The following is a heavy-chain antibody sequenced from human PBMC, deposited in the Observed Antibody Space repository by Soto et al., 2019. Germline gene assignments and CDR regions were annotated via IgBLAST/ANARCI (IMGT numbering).Heavy chain of an antibody. CDR2: IIPIFGTA. V-gene: IGHV1-69*13. CDR1: GGTFSSYA. D-gene: IGHD6-13*01. CDR3: ARDQTAAAGWFDP. Sequence: ASVKVSCKASGGTFSSYAISWVRQAPGQGLEWMGGIIPIFGTANYAQKFQGRVTITADESTSTAYMELSSLRSEDTAVYYCARDQTAAAGWFDPWGQGTLVTVSS. J-gene: IGHJ5*02.